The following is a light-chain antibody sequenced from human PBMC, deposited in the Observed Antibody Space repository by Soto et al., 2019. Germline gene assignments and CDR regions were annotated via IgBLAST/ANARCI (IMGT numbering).Light chain of an antibody. CDR3: QQRYSALVA. J-gene: IGKJ1*01. CDR2: ATS. Sequence: DIPMTQSPASLSASVGDRVTITCRASQSISSSLNWYQQKPGQAPELLIYATSNLQSGVPSRFSGSGSGTDFTLTISSLQPEDFATYYCQQRYSALVAFGQGTKVDIK. CDR1: QSISSS. V-gene: IGKV1-39*01.